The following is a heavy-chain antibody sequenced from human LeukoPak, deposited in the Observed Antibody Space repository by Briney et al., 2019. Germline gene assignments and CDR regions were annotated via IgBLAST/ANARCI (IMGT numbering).Heavy chain of an antibody. CDR1: GDSISSSMYY. D-gene: IGHD3-3*01. CDR3: ARDKTFAVVNYFDN. CDR2: ILYSGST. V-gene: IGHV4-39*07. J-gene: IGHJ4*02. Sequence: SETLSLTCTVSGDSISSSMYYWGWIRQSPGGGLEWIGNILYSGSTYYNPSLNSRVTISVDTSKNQFSLKLSSVTAADTAVYYCARDKTFAVVNYFDNWGQGTLVTVSS.